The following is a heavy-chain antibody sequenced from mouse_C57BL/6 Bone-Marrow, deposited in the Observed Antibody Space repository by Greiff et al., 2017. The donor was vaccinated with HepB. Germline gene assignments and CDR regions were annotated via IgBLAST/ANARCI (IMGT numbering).Heavy chain of an antibody. CDR2: IDPENGDT. Sequence: EVQLQQSGAELVRPGASVKLSCTASGFNIKDDYMHWVKQRPEQGLEWIGWIDPENGDTEYASKFQGKATISADTSSNTAYLQLSSLTSEDTAVYYCTTRRRGSSGYVGYFDYWGQGTTLTVSS. CDR1: GFNIKDDY. V-gene: IGHV14-4*01. D-gene: IGHD3-2*02. J-gene: IGHJ2*01. CDR3: TTRRRGSSGYVGYFDY.